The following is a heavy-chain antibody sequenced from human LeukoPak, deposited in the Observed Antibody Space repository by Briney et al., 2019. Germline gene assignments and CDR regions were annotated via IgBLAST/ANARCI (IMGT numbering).Heavy chain of an antibody. Sequence: QPGGSLRLSCAASGFTFSSYSMNWVRQAPGKGLEWVSYISSSSSTIYYADSVKGRFTISRDNAKNSLYLQMNSLRAEDTAVYYCARDSITIFGVVTNWGQGTLVTVSS. CDR3: ARDSITIFGVVTN. D-gene: IGHD3-3*01. J-gene: IGHJ4*02. CDR1: GFTFSSYS. CDR2: ISSSSSTI. V-gene: IGHV3-48*01.